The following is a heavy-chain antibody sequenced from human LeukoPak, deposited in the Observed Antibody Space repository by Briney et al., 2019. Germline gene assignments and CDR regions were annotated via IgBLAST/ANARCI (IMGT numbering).Heavy chain of an antibody. CDR1: SGSISSYY. Sequence: SETLSLTCTVSSGSISSYYWSWIRQPPGKGLEWIGYIYYSGTTNYNPSLKSRVTISLDTSKSQFSLRLNSVTAADTAVYYCARQIIRGQYLVHFDYWGQGTLVTVSS. D-gene: IGHD6-13*01. J-gene: IGHJ4*02. CDR3: ARQIIRGQYLVHFDY. V-gene: IGHV4-59*08. CDR2: IYYSGTT.